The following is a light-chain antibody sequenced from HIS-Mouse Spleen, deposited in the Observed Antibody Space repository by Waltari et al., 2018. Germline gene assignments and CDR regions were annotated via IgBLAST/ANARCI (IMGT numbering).Light chain of an antibody. CDR1: ALPKNS. CDR2: EDS. J-gene: IGLJ2*01. Sequence: SYELTQPPSGSVSPGQTARITCSGDALPKNSAYRYQQKSGQAPVLVIYEDSKRPPGIPERFSGSSSGTMATLTISGAQVEDEADYYCYSTDSSGNHRVFGGGTKLTVL. V-gene: IGLV3-10*01. CDR3: YSTDSSGNHRV.